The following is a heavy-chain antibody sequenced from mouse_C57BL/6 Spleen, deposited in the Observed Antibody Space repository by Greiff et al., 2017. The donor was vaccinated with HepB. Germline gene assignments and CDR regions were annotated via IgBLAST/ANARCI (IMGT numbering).Heavy chain of an antibody. V-gene: IGHV5-4*03. CDR1: GFTFSSYA. CDR3: ARGGYAMDY. CDR2: ISDGGSYT. Sequence: EVKLVESGGGLVKPGGSLKLSCAASGFTFSSYAMSWVRQTPEKRLEWVATISDGGSYTYYPDNVKGRFTISRDNAKNNLYLQMRHLKSEDTAMYYCARGGYAMDYWGQGTSVTVSS. J-gene: IGHJ4*01.